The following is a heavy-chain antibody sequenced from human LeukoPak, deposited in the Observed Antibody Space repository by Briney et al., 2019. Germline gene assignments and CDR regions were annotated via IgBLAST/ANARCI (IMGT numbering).Heavy chain of an antibody. Sequence: GWSLRLSCAASGFSLSRYWMSWIRQAPGKGLEWVANIKEDGSEKYYADSVKGRFSISRDNAQNSLYLQMNSLRAEDTAVYYCARDSGQQLEYFPHWGQGTLVTVSS. V-gene: IGHV3-7*01. D-gene: IGHD6-13*01. J-gene: IGHJ1*01. CDR1: GFSLSRYW. CDR2: IKEDGSEK. CDR3: ARDSGQQLEYFPH.